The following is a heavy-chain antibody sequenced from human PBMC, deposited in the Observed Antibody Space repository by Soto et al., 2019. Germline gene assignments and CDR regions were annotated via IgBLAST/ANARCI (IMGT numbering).Heavy chain of an antibody. J-gene: IGHJ6*02. Sequence: QVQLQESGPGLVKPSQTLSLTCTVSGGSISSGGYYWSWIRQHPGKGLEWIGYIYYSGSTYYNPSLKRRVTISVDTSKNQFSLKLSSVTAADTAVYYCARGHSSNYYYYGMDVWGQGTTVTVSS. D-gene: IGHD6-13*01. CDR1: GGSISSGGYY. CDR2: IYYSGST. V-gene: IGHV4-31*03. CDR3: ARGHSSNYYYYGMDV.